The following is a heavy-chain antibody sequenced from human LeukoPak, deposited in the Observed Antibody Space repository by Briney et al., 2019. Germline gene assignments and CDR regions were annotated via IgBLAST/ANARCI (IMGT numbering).Heavy chain of an antibody. V-gene: IGHV4-59*01. Sequence: SQTLSLTCTVSGGSISSYYWSWIRQPPGKGQEWIGYIYYSGSTNYNPSLKSRVTISVDTSKNQFSLKLSSVTAADTAVYYCARSYSSSWYGMDVWGQGTTVTVSS. CDR1: GGSISSYY. CDR3: ARSYSSSWYGMDV. D-gene: IGHD6-13*01. CDR2: IYYSGST. J-gene: IGHJ6*02.